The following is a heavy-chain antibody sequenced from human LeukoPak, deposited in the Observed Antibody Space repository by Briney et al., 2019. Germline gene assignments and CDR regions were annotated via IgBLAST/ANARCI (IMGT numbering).Heavy chain of an antibody. D-gene: IGHD3-10*01. CDR2: IHHSGST. J-gene: IGHJ4*02. V-gene: IGHV4-34*01. Sequence: SETLSLTCAVYGGSFSGYYWSWIRQPPGKGLECIGEIHHSGSTNYNPSLKSRVTLSVDTSKNQFSLKLSSVTAADTAVYYCARHTIMVRGVIAYYFDYWGQGTLVTVSS. CDR1: GGSFSGYY. CDR3: ARHTIMVRGVIAYYFDY.